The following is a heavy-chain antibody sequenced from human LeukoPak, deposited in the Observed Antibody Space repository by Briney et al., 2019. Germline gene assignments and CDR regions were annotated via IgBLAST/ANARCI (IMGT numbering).Heavy chain of an antibody. Sequence: ASVKVSRKASGGTFSSYAISRVRQAPGQGLEWMGGIIPIFGTANYAQKFQGRVTITTDESTSTAYMELSSLRSEDTAVYYCAREGGSSSHAFDIWGQGTMVTVSS. CDR2: IIPIFGTA. D-gene: IGHD6-6*01. V-gene: IGHV1-69*05. CDR3: AREGGSSSHAFDI. CDR1: GGTFSSYA. J-gene: IGHJ3*02.